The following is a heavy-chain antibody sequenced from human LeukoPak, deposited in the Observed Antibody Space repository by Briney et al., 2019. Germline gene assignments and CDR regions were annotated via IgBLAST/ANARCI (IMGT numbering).Heavy chain of an antibody. CDR1: GFTFSSYG. D-gene: IGHD3-22*01. V-gene: IGHV3-30*02. Sequence: GGSLRLSCAASGFTFSSYGMHWVRQAPGKGLEWVAFIRYDGSNKYYADSVKGRFTISRDNSKNTLYLQMNSLRAEDTAVYYCARDGDYYDSSGYREYFQHWGQGTLVTVSS. CDR3: ARDGDYYDSSGYREYFQH. CDR2: IRYDGSNK. J-gene: IGHJ1*01.